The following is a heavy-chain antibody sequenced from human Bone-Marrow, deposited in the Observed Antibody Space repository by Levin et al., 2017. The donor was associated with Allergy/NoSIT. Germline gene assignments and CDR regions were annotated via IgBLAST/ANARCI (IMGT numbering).Heavy chain of an antibody. D-gene: IGHD3-3*01. J-gene: IGHJ3*02. V-gene: IGHV3-30*04. Sequence: GGSLRLSCAASGFTFSSYAMHWVRQAPGKGLEWVAVISYDGSNKYYADSVKGRFTISRDNSKNTLYLQMNSLRAEDTAVYYCARESDSNYDFWSGYSAFDIWGQGTMVTVSS. CDR2: ISYDGSNK. CDR3: ARESDSNYDFWSGYSAFDI. CDR1: GFTFSSYA.